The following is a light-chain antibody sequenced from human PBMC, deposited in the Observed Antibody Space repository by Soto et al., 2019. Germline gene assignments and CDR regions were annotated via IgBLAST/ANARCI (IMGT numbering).Light chain of an antibody. CDR1: QSISSY. Sequence: DIQMTQSPSSLSASVGDRVTITCRASQSISSYLNWYQQKPGKAPKLLIYAASSLQSGVPSRFSGRGSGTDFTLTISGLQPEDLATYYCQQSYSTPYTFGQGTKLEIK. CDR2: AAS. CDR3: QQSYSTPYT. V-gene: IGKV1-39*01. J-gene: IGKJ2*01.